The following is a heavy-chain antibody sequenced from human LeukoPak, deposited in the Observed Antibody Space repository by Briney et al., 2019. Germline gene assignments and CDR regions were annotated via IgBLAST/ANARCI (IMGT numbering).Heavy chain of an antibody. D-gene: IGHD4-17*01. CDR2: ITSYNGNT. J-gene: IGHJ4*02. CDR1: GYTFTSYS. V-gene: IGHV1-18*01. CDR3: TSYRLLGDNGDATHY. Sequence: PSVKVSCKASGYTFTSYSINWVRQAPGQGLEWMGWITSYNGNTNYAHKLQGRVTMTTDTSTSTAYMELRSLRSDDTAVYYCTSYRLLGDNGDATHYWGQGTLVTVSS.